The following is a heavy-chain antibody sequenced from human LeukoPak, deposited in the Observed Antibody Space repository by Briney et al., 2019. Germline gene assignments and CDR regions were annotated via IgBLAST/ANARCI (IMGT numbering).Heavy chain of an antibody. CDR3: AREVLGEAIAAAVY. Sequence: SVKVSCKASGYTFSDYYIHWVRQAPGQGLEWMGGIIPIFGTANYAQKFQGRVTITTDESTSTAYMELSSLRSEDTAVYYCAREVLGEAIAAAVYWGQGTLVTVSS. D-gene: IGHD6-13*01. CDR1: GYTFSDYY. J-gene: IGHJ4*02. CDR2: IIPIFGTA. V-gene: IGHV1-69*05.